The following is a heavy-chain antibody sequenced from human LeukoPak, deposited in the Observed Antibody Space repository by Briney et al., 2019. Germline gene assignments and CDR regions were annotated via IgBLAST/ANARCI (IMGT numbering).Heavy chain of an antibody. D-gene: IGHD4-17*01. CDR1: GDFISTYY. V-gene: IGHV4-59*08. CDR2: IYYSGNT. CDR3: VRPRKDNDYGDYGGFDP. Sequence: SETLSLTCTVSGDFISTYYWSWIRQPPGKGLEWIGYIYYSGNTNYNPSLKSRVTISLDTSKNQFSLKLSSVTAADTAAYYCVRPRKDNDYGDYGGFDPWGQGTLVTVSS. J-gene: IGHJ5*02.